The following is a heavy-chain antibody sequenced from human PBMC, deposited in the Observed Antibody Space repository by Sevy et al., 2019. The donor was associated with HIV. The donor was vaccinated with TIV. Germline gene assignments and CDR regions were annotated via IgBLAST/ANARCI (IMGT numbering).Heavy chain of an antibody. CDR2: INSDGSGT. V-gene: IGHV3-74*01. J-gene: IGHJ6*02. CDR1: GFTFNSYW. Sequence: GGTLRLSCAASGFTFNSYWMHWVRHVPGKGLVWVSRINSDGSGTSYADSVKGRFTISRDNAKNTLYLQMNSLRAEDTAVYYCARAGEGLMAYGMDVWGQGTTVTVSS. D-gene: IGHD3-16*01. CDR3: ARAGEGLMAYGMDV.